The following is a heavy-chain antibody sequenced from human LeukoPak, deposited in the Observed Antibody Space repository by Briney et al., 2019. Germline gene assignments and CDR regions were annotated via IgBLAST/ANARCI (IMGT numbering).Heavy chain of an antibody. CDR1: GFTFSNYT. V-gene: IGHV3-30-3*01. CDR3: ARSYTSGWSRGFDP. D-gene: IGHD6-19*01. J-gene: IGHJ5*02. Sequence: GGSLRLSCAASGFTFSNYTVHGVRQAPGKGLEWVAVISYDGSNKYYADSVKGRFTISRDNSKNTLYLQMNSLRVEDTAVYYCARSYTSGWSRGFDPWGQGTLVIVSS. CDR2: ISYDGSNK.